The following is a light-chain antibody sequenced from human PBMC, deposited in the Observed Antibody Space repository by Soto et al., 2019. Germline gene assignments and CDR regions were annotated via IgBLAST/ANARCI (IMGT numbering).Light chain of an antibody. V-gene: IGKV1-39*01. CDR1: QSISTY. Sequence: DIKMTQSPSSLSASVGDRVTITCRASQSISTYLNWYQQKVGKAPKLLIYAASILQRGVPSRFSGSGSGTDFTLTISILQPEDFATYYCQQSYSTPRTFGQGTKLEIK. J-gene: IGKJ2*02. CDR3: QQSYSTPRT. CDR2: AAS.